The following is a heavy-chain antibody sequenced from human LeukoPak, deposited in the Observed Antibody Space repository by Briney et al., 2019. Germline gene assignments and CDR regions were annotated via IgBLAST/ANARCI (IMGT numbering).Heavy chain of an antibody. Sequence: ETLSLTCTVSGGSISGYYWSWIRQPAGKGLEWIGRIYTSGSTNYNPSLKSRVTMSVDTSKNQFSLKLSSVTAADTAVYYCARASPTTNKGAYGWFDPWGQGTLVTVSS. V-gene: IGHV4-4*07. CDR2: IYTSGST. CDR3: ARASPTTNKGAYGWFDP. CDR1: GGSISGYY. D-gene: IGHD1-14*01. J-gene: IGHJ5*02.